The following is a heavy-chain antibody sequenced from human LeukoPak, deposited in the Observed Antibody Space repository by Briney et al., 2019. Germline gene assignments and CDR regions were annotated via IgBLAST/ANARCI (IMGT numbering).Heavy chain of an antibody. V-gene: IGHV3-30*18. CDR3: AKRGYSGYDLDY. CDR1: GFTFSSYA. CDR2: ISYDGTNK. J-gene: IGHJ4*02. Sequence: GGSLRLSCAGSGFTFSSYAMQWVRQAPGKGLEWVAGISYDGTNKHYADSVKGRFTISRDNSKNTLFLQMNSLRPEDTAVHYCAKRGYSGYDLDYWGQGTLVTVSS. D-gene: IGHD5-12*01.